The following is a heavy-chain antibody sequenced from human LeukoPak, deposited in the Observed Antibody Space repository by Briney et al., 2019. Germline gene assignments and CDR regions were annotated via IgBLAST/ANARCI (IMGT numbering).Heavy chain of an antibody. CDR2: IYHSGST. J-gene: IGHJ4*02. D-gene: IGHD3-3*01. CDR3: ARTGSAYYDFWSGYFFDY. CDR1: GGSISSGGYY. V-gene: IGHV4-30-2*01. Sequence: SETLSLTCTVSGGSISSGGYYWSWIRQPPGKGLEWIGYIYHSGSTYYNPSLKSRVAISVDRSKNQFSLKLSSVTAADTAVYYCARTGSAYYDFWSGYFFDYWGQGTLVTVSS.